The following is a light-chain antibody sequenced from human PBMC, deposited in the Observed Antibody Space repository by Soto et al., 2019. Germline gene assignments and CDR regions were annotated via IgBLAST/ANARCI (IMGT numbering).Light chain of an antibody. V-gene: IGLV1-40*01. Sequence: QSVLTQPPSVSGAPGQRVTISCTGSSSNIGAGYDVHWYQQLPGTAPKLLIYGNSNRPSGVPDRFSGSKSGTSASLAITGLQAEDEADYYCQSYDSSLSGPYVFGTGTKLTAL. CDR2: GNS. J-gene: IGLJ1*01. CDR1: SSNIGAGYD. CDR3: QSYDSSLSGPYV.